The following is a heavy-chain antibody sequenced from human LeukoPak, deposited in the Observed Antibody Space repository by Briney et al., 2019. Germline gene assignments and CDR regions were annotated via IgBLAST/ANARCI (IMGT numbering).Heavy chain of an antibody. Sequence: GGSLRLSCAASGFTFSSYTMSWVRQAPGKGLEWVSAMSGSGGSTYCADSVKGRFAISRDNSKNTLYLQMNSLRAEDTAVYYCAKAPQLWYLDYWGQGTLVTVSS. CDR1: GFTFSSYT. D-gene: IGHD5-18*01. J-gene: IGHJ4*02. CDR3: AKAPQLWYLDY. CDR2: MSGSGGST. V-gene: IGHV3-23*01.